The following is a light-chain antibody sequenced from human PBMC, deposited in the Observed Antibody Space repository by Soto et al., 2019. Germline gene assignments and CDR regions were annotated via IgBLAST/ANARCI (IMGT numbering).Light chain of an antibody. CDR3: QQSYNTLWT. Sequence: IQMTQSPTCRSASVGYRVTINCRASQSISSYLNWYQQRPGGAPKLLVYAASTLQSGVPSRFSGSGSGTEFTLTIDGLHPEDFAIYYCQQSYNTLWTFGQGTKVDI. CDR2: AAS. V-gene: IGKV1-39*01. CDR1: QSISSY. J-gene: IGKJ1*01.